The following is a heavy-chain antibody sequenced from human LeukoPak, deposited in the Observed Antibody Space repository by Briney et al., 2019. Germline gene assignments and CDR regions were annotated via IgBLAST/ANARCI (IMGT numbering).Heavy chain of an antibody. CDR3: ARDQTRGVGVVTMFDY. D-gene: IGHD3-3*01. V-gene: IGHV1-18*01. CDR1: GYTFTSYG. J-gene: IGHJ4*02. Sequence: GASVKVSCKASGYTFTSYGISWVRQAPGQGLEWMGWISAYNGNTNYAQKLQGRVTMTTDTSTSTAYMELRSLRSDDTAVYYCARDQTRGVGVVTMFDYWGQGTLVTVSS. CDR2: ISAYNGNT.